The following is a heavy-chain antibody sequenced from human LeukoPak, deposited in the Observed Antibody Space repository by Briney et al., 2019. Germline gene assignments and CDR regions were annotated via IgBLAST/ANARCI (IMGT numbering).Heavy chain of an antibody. D-gene: IGHD6-13*01. J-gene: IGHJ2*01. V-gene: IGHV3-9*01. CDR2: ISWNSGRI. Sequence: GGSLRLSCTASGFTFDDYAMHWVRQAPGKGLEWVSGISWNSGRIGYADSVKGRFTISRDNAKNSLYLQMNSLRAEDTALYYCAKGRGIAAAGSGRGYFDLWGRGTLVTVSS. CDR1: GFTFDDYA. CDR3: AKGRGIAAAGSGRGYFDL.